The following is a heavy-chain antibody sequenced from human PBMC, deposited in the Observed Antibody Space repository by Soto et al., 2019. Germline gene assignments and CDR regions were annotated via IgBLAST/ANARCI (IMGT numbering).Heavy chain of an antibody. CDR1: GGSVSSYY. CDR2: IYYSGST. Sequence: PSETLSLTCTVFGGSVSSYYWTWIRQPPGKGLEWIGYIYYSGSTNYNPSLKSRVTISVDTSKNQFSLKLISVTAADTAVYYCARDGGHYYDSSGFDYWGQGTLVTVSS. J-gene: IGHJ4*02. V-gene: IGHV4-59*02. D-gene: IGHD3-22*01. CDR3: ARDGGHYYDSSGFDY.